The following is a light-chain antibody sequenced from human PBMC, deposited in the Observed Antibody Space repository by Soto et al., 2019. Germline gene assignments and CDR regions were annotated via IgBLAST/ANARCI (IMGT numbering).Light chain of an antibody. V-gene: IGKV1-9*01. J-gene: IGKJ4*01. CDR3: PQFNTYPLT. CDR1: QGINDY. Sequence: DLQLTQSPSFLSASVGDRVTITCRASQGINDYLAWYQQKPGKAPKLLIYAASTLQSEVPSRFSGSAAGTEFTITITSLQPEDFATYYCPQFNTYPLTFGGGTKVEAK. CDR2: AAS.